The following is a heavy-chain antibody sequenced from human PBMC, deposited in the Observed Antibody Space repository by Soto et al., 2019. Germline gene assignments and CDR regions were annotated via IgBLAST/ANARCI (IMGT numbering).Heavy chain of an antibody. CDR3: ARGSPTEYSNYLDV. V-gene: IGHV1-8*01. CDR1: GYTFTGYY. CDR2: MNPSSGNT. D-gene: IGHD5-12*01. J-gene: IGHJ4*02. Sequence: ASVKVSCKASGYTFTGYYIHWVKQATGQGLEWMGWMNPSSGNTGYAQDFQGRVSMTRNTTISTAYMELSTLRSEDTAVYYCARGSPTEYSNYLDVWGQGTLVTVSS.